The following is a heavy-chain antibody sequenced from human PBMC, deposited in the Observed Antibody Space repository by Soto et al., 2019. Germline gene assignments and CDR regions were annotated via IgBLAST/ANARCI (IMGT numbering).Heavy chain of an antibody. Sequence: QVQLQESGPGLVKPSETLSLTCTVSGGSINNYYWSWVRQPPGKGLEWIGYIYYTGTSNYNPSLKTRVTMSVDPSKNQFSLKLTSVTAADTAVYYCARGGWPNGYWGQGTLVTVSS. J-gene: IGHJ4*02. D-gene: IGHD6-19*01. CDR3: ARGGWPNGY. V-gene: IGHV4-59*01. CDR1: GGSINNYY. CDR2: IYYTGTS.